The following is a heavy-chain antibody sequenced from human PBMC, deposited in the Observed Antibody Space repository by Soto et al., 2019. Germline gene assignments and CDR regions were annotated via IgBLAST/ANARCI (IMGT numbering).Heavy chain of an antibody. Sequence: QVQLQESGPGLVKPSETLSLTCTVSGGSISGYYWSWIRQPPGKGLEWIGYIYSSGSPNYNPSLTGRAAISVDTSENQTSLRLSSVTAADTAVYYCARVVIVPAARGHYNYFYMDVWGKGTTVTVSS. D-gene: IGHD2-2*01. CDR3: ARVVIVPAARGHYNYFYMDV. J-gene: IGHJ6*03. CDR1: GGSISGYY. V-gene: IGHV4-59*08. CDR2: IYSSGSP.